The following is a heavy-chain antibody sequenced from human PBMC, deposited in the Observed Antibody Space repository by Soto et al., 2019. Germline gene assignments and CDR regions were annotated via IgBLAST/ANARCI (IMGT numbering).Heavy chain of an antibody. D-gene: IGHD2-21*01. CDR2: ISTDGSWT. V-gene: IGHV3-74*01. CDR1: GFTFSNYW. Sequence: EVQLVESGGGLVQPGGSLRLSCAASGFTFSNYWMHWVRQAPGEGLVGVSRISTDGSWTDYADSVKGRFTISRDNAKSTLYLQVHSLKAEDTAVYYCARPKGTAYSAFDIWGQGTMVAVSS. J-gene: IGHJ3*02. CDR3: ARPKGTAYSAFDI.